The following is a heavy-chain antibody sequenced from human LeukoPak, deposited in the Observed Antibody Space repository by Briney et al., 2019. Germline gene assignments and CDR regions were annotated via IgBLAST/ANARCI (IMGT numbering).Heavy chain of an antibody. CDR1: GGSISSGDDY. CDR2: IYYSGST. CDR3: ARYSYYDGTGYLYTFDY. D-gene: IGHD3-22*01. Sequence: SETLSLTCTVSGGSISSGDDYWSWIRQPPGKGLEWIGYIYYSGSTYYNPSLKSRATISVDTSKNQFSLKLSSVTAADTAVYYCARYSYYDGTGYLYTFDYWGQGTLVTVSS. J-gene: IGHJ4*02. V-gene: IGHV4-30-4*01.